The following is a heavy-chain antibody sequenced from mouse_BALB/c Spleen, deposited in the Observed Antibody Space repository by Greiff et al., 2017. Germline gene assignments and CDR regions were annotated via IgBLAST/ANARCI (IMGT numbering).Heavy chain of an antibody. Sequence: EVKLMESGGDLVKPGGSLKLSCAASGFTFSSYGMSWVRQTPDKRLEWVATISSGGSYTYYPDSVKGRFTISRDNAKNTLYLQMSSLKSEDTAMYYCARPITTVVAFDYWGQGTTLTVSS. J-gene: IGHJ2*01. CDR3: ARPITTVVAFDY. V-gene: IGHV5-6*01. CDR2: ISSGGSYT. D-gene: IGHD1-1*01. CDR1: GFTFSSYG.